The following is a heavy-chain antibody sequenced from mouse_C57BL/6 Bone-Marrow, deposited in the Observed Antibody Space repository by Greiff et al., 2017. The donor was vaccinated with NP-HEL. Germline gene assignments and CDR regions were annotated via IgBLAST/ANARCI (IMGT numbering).Heavy chain of an antibody. CDR2: IHPNSGST. CDR3: AQMGALYAGYPPYFDV. J-gene: IGHJ1*03. D-gene: IGHD2-3*01. CDR1: GYTFTSYW. V-gene: IGHV1-64*01. Sequence: VQLQQSGAELVKPGASVKLSCKASGYTFTSYWMHWVKQRPGQGLEWIGLIHPNSGSTNYNEKFKSKATLTVDKSSSTAYMQLSSLTSEDSTVYYCAQMGALYAGYPPYFDVWGTGTTVTVSS.